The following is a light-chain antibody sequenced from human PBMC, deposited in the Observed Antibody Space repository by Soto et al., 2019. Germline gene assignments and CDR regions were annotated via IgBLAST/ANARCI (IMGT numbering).Light chain of an antibody. CDR1: SSDVGGYHY. CDR3: SSYSISTAYL. Sequence: QSVLTQPASVSGSTGQSITISCTGTSSDVGGYHYISWYQLLPGQAPKLILFEVSIRPSGVSYRFSGSKSGNTASLTISGLQAEDEADYFRSSYSISTAYLFGTGTKVTVL. J-gene: IGLJ1*01. V-gene: IGLV2-14*01. CDR2: EVS.